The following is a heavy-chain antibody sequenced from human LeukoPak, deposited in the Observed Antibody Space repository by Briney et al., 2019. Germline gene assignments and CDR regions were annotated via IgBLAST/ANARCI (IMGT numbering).Heavy chain of an antibody. CDR3: AKDGTYYDSSNYMDV. CDR2: ISYDGSNK. CDR1: GFTFSKYD. J-gene: IGHJ6*03. D-gene: IGHD3-22*01. Sequence: GGSLRLSCAASGFTFSKYDMHWVRQAPGKGLEWVAVISYDGSNKYYVDSVKGRFTISRDNSKNTLYLQMNSLRPGDTAVYYCAKDGTYYDSSNYMDVWGKGTTVTVSS. V-gene: IGHV3-30*18.